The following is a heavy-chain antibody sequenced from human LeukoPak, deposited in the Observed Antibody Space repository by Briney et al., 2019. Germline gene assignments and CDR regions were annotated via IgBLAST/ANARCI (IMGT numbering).Heavy chain of an antibody. CDR1: GYTFTSYD. D-gene: IGHD3-22*01. V-gene: IGHV1-8*01. CDR2: MNPNSGNT. CDR3: TTVRFEVESSGYYHNYFDP. J-gene: IGHJ5*02. Sequence: ASVKVSCTASGYTFTSYDITWVRQATGQGLEWMGWMNPNSGNTGYAQKFQGRVTMPMNNSISTAYMDLSSLRSEDTAVYYCTTVRFEVESSGYYHNYFDPWGQGTLVTVPS.